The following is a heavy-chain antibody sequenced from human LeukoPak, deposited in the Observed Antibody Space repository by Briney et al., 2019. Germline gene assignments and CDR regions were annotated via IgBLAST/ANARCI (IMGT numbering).Heavy chain of an antibody. D-gene: IGHD5-18*01. CDR3: ARAKYSYGPIGFDY. J-gene: IGHJ4*02. V-gene: IGHV4-34*01. CDR1: GGSFSGYY. Sequence: SETLSLTCAVYGGSFSGYYWSWIRQPPGKGLEWIGEINHSGSTNYNPSLKSRVTISVDTSKNQFSLKLSSVTAADTAVYYCARAKYSYGPIGFDYWGQGTLVTVSS. CDR2: INHSGST.